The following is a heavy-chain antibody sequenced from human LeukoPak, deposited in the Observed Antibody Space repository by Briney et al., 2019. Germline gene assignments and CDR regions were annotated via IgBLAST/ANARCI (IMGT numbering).Heavy chain of an antibody. CDR1: GFTFSPNA. D-gene: IGHD3-22*01. Sequence: GGSLRLSCAASGFTFSPNAMIWVRQAPGKGLEWVSGIGGDGRTFYSPSVKGRFTISRDNSKNTLYLQMNSLRAEDTAVYYCARGPRDELYYYDSSGYYYPYYYYYYMDVWGKGTTVTVSS. CDR2: IGGDGRT. CDR3: ARGPRDELYYYDSSGYYYPYYYYYYMDV. J-gene: IGHJ6*03. V-gene: IGHV3-23*01.